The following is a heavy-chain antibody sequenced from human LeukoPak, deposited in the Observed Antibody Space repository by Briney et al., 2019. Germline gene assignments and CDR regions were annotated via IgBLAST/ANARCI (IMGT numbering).Heavy chain of an antibody. D-gene: IGHD2-8*02. Sequence: PGGSLRLSCAASGFTVSSNYMNWVLQAPGKGLEWVSVIYSGGTTYYADSVKGRFTISRDNSKNTLDLQMNSLRAEDTAVYFCARGLSTGNTGYYFDYWGRGTLVTVSS. CDR3: ARGLSTGNTGYYFDY. V-gene: IGHV3-53*01. J-gene: IGHJ4*02. CDR2: IYSGGTT. CDR1: GFTVSSNY.